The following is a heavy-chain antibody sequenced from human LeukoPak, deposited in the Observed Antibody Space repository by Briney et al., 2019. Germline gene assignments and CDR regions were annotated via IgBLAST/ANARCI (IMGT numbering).Heavy chain of an antibody. V-gene: IGHV1-18*01. Sequence: ASVKVSCKASRYTFTSYGISWVRQAPGHGLEWMGWMSAYNCNTNYAQNLQDRVTMTRDTDTSTGYMALRRLRSDDTAVYYCARGSYYAILTGFRTHRPFDYWGQGTLVTVSS. CDR3: ARGSYYAILTGFRTHRPFDY. J-gene: IGHJ4*02. CDR1: RYTFTSYG. D-gene: IGHD3-9*01. CDR2: MSAYNCNT.